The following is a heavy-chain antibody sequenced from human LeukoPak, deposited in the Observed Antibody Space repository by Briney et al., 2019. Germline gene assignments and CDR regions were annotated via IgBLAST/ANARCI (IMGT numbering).Heavy chain of an antibody. V-gene: IGHV3-74*01. CDR3: ARDVPHSWFDT. J-gene: IGHJ5*02. CDR1: GFTFCNNW. CDR2: INSDGGSA. Sequence: AGGPLSLSCAAHGFTFCNNWLNWVRQGPGRGLVWISRINSDGGSAIYADSVKGRFTVSRDNAKNTLYLQMNRLRAEDTAVYYCARDVPHSWFDTWGQGTLVTVSS.